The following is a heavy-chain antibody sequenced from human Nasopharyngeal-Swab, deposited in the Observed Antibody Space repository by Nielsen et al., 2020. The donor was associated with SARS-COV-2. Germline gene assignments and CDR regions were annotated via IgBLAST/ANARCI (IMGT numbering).Heavy chain of an antibody. V-gene: IGHV3-21*01. CDR3: ARGSYYYDSSGYYDY. Sequence: GGSLRLPCAASGFTFSSYGMNWVRQAPGKGLEWVSSISSSSSYIYYADSVKGRFTISRDNAKNSLYLQMNSLRAEDTAVYYCARGSYYYDSSGYYDYWGQGTLVTVSS. CDR2: ISSSSSYI. J-gene: IGHJ4*02. D-gene: IGHD3-22*01. CDR1: GFTFSSYG.